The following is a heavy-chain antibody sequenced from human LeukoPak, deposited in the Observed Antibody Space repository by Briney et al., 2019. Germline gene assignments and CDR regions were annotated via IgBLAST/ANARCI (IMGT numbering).Heavy chain of an antibody. Sequence: GGSLRLSCAASGFTFSSYGMHWVRQAPGKGLEWVAVISYDGSNKYYADSVKGRFTISRDNSKNTLYLQMNSLRAEDTAVYYCASYSGSEDTTEFDYWGQGTLVTVSS. CDR3: ASYSGSEDTTEFDY. D-gene: IGHD1-26*01. CDR2: ISYDGSNK. CDR1: GFTFSSYG. V-gene: IGHV3-30*03. J-gene: IGHJ4*02.